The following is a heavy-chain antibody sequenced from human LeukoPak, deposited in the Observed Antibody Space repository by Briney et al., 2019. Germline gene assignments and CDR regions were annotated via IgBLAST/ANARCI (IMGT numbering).Heavy chain of an antibody. CDR3: ARIAFGELSVDP. CDR2: IYYSGST. Sequence: SETLPLTCTVSGGSISSSFYYRGWIRQPPGKGLEWIGNIYYSGSTYYNPSLKSRVTISVDTSKNQFSLKLSSVTAADTAVYYCARIAFGELSVDPWGQGTLVTVSS. J-gene: IGHJ5*02. D-gene: IGHD3-10*01. CDR1: GGSISSSFYY. V-gene: IGHV4-39*01.